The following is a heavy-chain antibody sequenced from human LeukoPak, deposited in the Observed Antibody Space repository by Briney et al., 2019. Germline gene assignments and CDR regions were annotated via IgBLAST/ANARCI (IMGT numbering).Heavy chain of an antibody. CDR3: AXLMVGQAXVGATHFDY. V-gene: IGHV3-30*02. D-gene: IGHD1-26*01. CDR2: IRHDGTEK. CDR1: GFTFSTYG. Sequence: GGSLRLSCVASGFTFSTYGMHWVRQAPGKGLEWLTFIRHDGTEKYYADSVKGRFTISRDNSRNTLYLQVNSLGPDDTAVYYCAXLMVGQAXVGATHFDYWGQGTLVSVSS. J-gene: IGHJ4*02.